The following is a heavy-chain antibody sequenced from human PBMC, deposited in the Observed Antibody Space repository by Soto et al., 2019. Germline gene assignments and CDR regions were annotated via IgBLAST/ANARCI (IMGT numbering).Heavy chain of an antibody. J-gene: IGHJ5*02. CDR1: GDYIHDGGYY. CDR3: GRDLTSNANCIDP. V-gene: IGHV4-31*03. Sequence: SETLALTGSVSGDYIHDGGYYWTWIRQRPGKGLEWMVYIYYTGKTYYNPSLEGRLTMSVDRSKNQFYLRLASLIAADSVVYFWGRDLTSNANCIDPWGQGTLVTVSS. CDR2: IYYTGKT. D-gene: IGHD2-2*01.